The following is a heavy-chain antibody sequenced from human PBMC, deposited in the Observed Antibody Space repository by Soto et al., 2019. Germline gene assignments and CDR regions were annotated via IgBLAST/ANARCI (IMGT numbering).Heavy chain of an antibody. D-gene: IGHD3-10*01. Sequence: SETLSLTFAVYGGSFSGYYWSWIRQPPGKGLEWIGEINHSGSTNYNPSLKSRVTISVDTSKNQFSLKLSSVTAADTAVYYCARVYYYGSGRRYYYGMDVWGQGTTIT. J-gene: IGHJ6*02. CDR1: GGSFSGYY. CDR3: ARVYYYGSGRRYYYGMDV. V-gene: IGHV4-34*01. CDR2: INHSGST.